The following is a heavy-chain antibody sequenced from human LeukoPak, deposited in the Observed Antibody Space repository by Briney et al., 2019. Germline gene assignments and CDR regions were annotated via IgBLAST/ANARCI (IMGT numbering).Heavy chain of an antibody. Sequence: SETQSLTCAVYGGSFSRYYWSWIRQPPGKGLEWIGEINHSGSTNYNPSLKSRVTISVDTSKNQFSLKLSSVTAADTAVYYCARGHYYYNSVSYYYMDVWGKGTTVTISS. V-gene: IGHV4-34*01. CDR3: ARGHYYYNSVSYYYMDV. CDR1: GGSFSRYY. J-gene: IGHJ6*03. CDR2: INHSGST. D-gene: IGHD3-10*01.